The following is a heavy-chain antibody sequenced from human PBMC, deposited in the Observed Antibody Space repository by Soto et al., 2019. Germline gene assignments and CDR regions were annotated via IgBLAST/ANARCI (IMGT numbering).Heavy chain of an antibody. J-gene: IGHJ6*03. D-gene: IGHD3-9*01. CDR2: ISSSSSYI. V-gene: IGHV3-21*01. CDR3: ARGTQLRYFGWLRLPTYYYYMDV. CDR1: GFTFSSYS. Sequence: EVQLVESGGGLVKPGGSLRLSCAASGFTFSSYSMNWVRQAPGKGLEWVSSISSSSSYIYYADSVKGRFTISRDNAKNSLYLQMNSLRAEDTAVYYCARGTQLRYFGWLRLPTYYYYMDVWGKGTTVTVSS.